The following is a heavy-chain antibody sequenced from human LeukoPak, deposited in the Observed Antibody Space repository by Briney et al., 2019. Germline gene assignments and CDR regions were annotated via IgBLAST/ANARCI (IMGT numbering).Heavy chain of an antibody. CDR2: IFYSGST. Sequence: SETLSLTCTVSGGSISSSNYYWGWIRQPPGKGLEWIVSIFYSGSTYYNSSLKSRLTISVDTSKNQFSLKLSSVAAGDTAVYYCARQRDFSSGWFDYWGQGTLVTVSS. D-gene: IGHD6-19*01. CDR1: GGSISSSNYY. V-gene: IGHV4-39*01. J-gene: IGHJ4*02. CDR3: ARQRDFSSGWFDY.